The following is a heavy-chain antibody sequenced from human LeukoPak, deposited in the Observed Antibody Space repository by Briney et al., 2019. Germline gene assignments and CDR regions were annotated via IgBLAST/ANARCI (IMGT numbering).Heavy chain of an antibody. V-gene: IGHV3-30*02. Sequence: GGSLRLSCAASGFTFSSYGMHWVRQAPGKGLEWVAFIRYDGSNKYYADSVKGRFTISRDNAKNSLYLQMNSLKTEDTAVYYCTRVSFGRDGYNLFAFDIWGQGTMVTVSS. CDR1: GFTFSSYG. CDR2: IRYDGSNK. CDR3: TRVSFGRDGYNLFAFDI. J-gene: IGHJ3*02. D-gene: IGHD5-24*01.